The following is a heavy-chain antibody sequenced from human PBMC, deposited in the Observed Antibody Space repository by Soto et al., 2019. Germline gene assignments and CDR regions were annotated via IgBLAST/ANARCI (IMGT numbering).Heavy chain of an antibody. CDR1: GGTFSSYT. CDR2: IIPILGIA. Sequence: NVSCKASGGTFSSYTISWVRQAPGQGLEWMGRIIPILGIANYAQKFQGRVTITADKSTSTAYMELSSLRSEDTAVYYCARLLVAATVTPYDAFDIWGQGTMVTVSS. CDR3: ARLLVAATVTPYDAFDI. D-gene: IGHD4-17*01. V-gene: IGHV1-69*02. J-gene: IGHJ3*02.